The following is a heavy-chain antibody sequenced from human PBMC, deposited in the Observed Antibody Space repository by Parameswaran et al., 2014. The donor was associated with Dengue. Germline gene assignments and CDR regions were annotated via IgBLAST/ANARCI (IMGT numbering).Heavy chain of an antibody. V-gene: IGHV4-34*01. CDR2: INHSGST. J-gene: IGHJ5*02. CDR3: ARGGYAWELRINWFDP. Sequence: WIRQPPGKGLEWIGEINHSGSTNYNPSLKSRVTISVDTSKNQFSLKLSSVTAADTAVYYCARGGYAWELRINWFDPWGQGTLVTVSS. D-gene: IGHD1-26*01.